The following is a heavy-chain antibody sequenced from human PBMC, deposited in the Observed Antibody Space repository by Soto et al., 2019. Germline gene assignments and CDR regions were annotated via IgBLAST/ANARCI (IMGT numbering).Heavy chain of an antibody. J-gene: IGHJ4*02. V-gene: IGHV3-30*18. CDR1: GFTFSSYG. CDR2: ISDDGINT. CDR3: AKDWVRSGRSSPIDY. Sequence: ESGGGVVQPGRSLRLSCAASGFTFSSYGMHWVRQAPGKGLEWVAVISDDGINTHYADSVQGRFTISRDNSEDTLSLQMNSLRVEDTAIYYCAKDWVRSGRSSPIDYWGQGTLVTVSS. D-gene: IGHD6-6*01.